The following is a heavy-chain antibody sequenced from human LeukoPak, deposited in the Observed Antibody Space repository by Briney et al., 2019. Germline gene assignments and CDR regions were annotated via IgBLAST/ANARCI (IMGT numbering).Heavy chain of an antibody. J-gene: IGHJ4*02. CDR2: IYMTGST. V-gene: IGHV4-4*07. Sequence: PSETLSLTCTVSGGSINDYYWSWIRQPAGEGLEWIGRIYMTGSTNYNPSLKSRVTMSVDTSNNQFSLKLNSVTAADTAVYYCAREVSITGTYAYYFDYWGQGTLVTACS. D-gene: IGHD1-26*01. CDR3: AREVSITGTYAYYFDY. CDR1: GGSINDYY.